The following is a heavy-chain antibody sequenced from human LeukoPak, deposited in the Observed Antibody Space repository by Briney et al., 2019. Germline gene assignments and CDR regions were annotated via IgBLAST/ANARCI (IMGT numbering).Heavy chain of an antibody. CDR1: GGSISRYY. V-gene: IGHV4-59*08. CDR3: ARQIDYDYVWGSFHFDY. D-gene: IGHD3-16*01. J-gene: IGHJ4*02. CDR2: ISYSGST. Sequence: SETLPLTCTVSGGSISRYYWTWIRQPPGKGLEWIGHISYSGSTNYNPSLKSRITISVDTSKNQFSLKLSSVTAADTAVYYCARQIDYDYVWGSFHFDYWGQGTLVTVS.